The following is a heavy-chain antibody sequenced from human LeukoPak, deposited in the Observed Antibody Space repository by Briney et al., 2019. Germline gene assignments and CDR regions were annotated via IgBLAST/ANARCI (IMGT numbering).Heavy chain of an antibody. CDR3: ARSTRRFDSSGYFY. Sequence: ASVKVSCKASGYTFTGYYMHWVRQAPGQGLEWMERINPNSGGTNYAQKFQGRVTMTRDTSISTAYMELSRLRSDDTAVYYCARSTRRFDSSGYFYWGQGTLVTVSS. J-gene: IGHJ4*02. CDR2: INPNSGGT. V-gene: IGHV1-2*06. CDR1: GYTFTGYY. D-gene: IGHD3-22*01.